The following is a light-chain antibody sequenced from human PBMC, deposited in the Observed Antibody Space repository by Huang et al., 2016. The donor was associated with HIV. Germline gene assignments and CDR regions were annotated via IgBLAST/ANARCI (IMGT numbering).Light chain of an antibody. V-gene: IGKV2-30*01. CDR1: PSLVYSDGNTY. CDR3: MQGPHWPPRT. J-gene: IGKJ2*01. Sequence: DVVMTPSPLSLPVTLGQPASISCRSSPSLVYSDGNTYLNWFQQRPGQSPWRLIDKGSNRESGVPERRSGSGSGTGFTLKIRCVEAEDGGISYCMQGPHWPPRTFGQGTKL. CDR2: KGS.